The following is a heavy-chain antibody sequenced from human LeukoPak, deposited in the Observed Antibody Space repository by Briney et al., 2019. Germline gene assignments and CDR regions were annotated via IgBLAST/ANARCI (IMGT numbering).Heavy chain of an antibody. D-gene: IGHD3-16*01. CDR3: SRTAGDLAIIAAH. CDR1: GGSISGSCCY. Sequence: PSETLSLTCTVSGGSISGSCCYWGWIRQTPGKDLEWIGSTSYSGSTHYNPAFKSRVTVSVDTSKNHFFFNLSSVTAADTAVYYCSRTAGDLAIIAAHWGQGTLVTVSS. CDR2: TSYSGST. V-gene: IGHV4-39*01. J-gene: IGHJ4*02.